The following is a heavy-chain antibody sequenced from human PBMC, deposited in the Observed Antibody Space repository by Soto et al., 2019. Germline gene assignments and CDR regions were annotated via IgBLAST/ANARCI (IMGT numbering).Heavy chain of an antibody. D-gene: IGHD7-27*01. CDR3: AKEWGRPLDY. Sequence: EVQLLQSGGGSVQPGGSLRLSCPASGFTFSSYAISWVRQAPGKGLEWVSAISNSGGNTYYAESVMGRFTISRDNSKNTLFLQMNSLRAEDTAIYYCAKEWGRPLDYWGHGTLVTVSS. CDR1: GFTFSSYA. J-gene: IGHJ4*01. CDR2: ISNSGGNT. V-gene: IGHV3-23*01.